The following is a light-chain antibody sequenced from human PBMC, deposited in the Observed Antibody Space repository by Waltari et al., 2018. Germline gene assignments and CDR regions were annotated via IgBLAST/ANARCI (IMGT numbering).Light chain of an antibody. Sequence: EVVMTQSPATLSVSPGERATLSCRASQSISINLVWYQQKPGQAPGLLMYGASTRATDIPARFSGSGSGTEFTLTISSLQSEDAAVYYCQQFNDWPRTFGQGTKVEIK. V-gene: IGKV3-15*01. CDR2: GAS. CDR1: QSISIN. CDR3: QQFNDWPRT. J-gene: IGKJ1*01.